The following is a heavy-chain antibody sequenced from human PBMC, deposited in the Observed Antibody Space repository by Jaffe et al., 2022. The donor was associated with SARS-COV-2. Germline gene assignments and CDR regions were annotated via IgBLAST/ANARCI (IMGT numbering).Heavy chain of an antibody. CDR3: ARDQPIAAAGYYFDY. J-gene: IGHJ4*02. CDR2: INPSGGST. Sequence: QVQLVQSGAEVKKPGASVKVSCKASGYTFTSYYMHWVRQAPGQGLEWMGIINPSGGSTSYAQKLQGRVTMTRDTSTSTVYMELSSLRSEDTAVYYCARDQPIAAAGYYFDYWGQGTLVTVSS. CDR1: GYTFTSYY. V-gene: IGHV1-46*04. D-gene: IGHD6-13*01.